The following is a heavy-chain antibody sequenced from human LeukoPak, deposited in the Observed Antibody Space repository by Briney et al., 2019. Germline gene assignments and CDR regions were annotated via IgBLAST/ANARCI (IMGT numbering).Heavy chain of an antibody. CDR3: AGVLRFLEVGFDP. CDR1: GYTFSSYD. CDR2: INPNSGGT. V-gene: IGHV1-2*02. Sequence: ASVKVSCKASGYTFSSYDINWVRQATGQGLQWMGWINPNSGGTNYAQKFQGRVTMTRDTSISTAYMELSRLRSDDTAVYYCAGVLRFLEVGFDPWGQGTLVTVSS. D-gene: IGHD3-3*01. J-gene: IGHJ5*02.